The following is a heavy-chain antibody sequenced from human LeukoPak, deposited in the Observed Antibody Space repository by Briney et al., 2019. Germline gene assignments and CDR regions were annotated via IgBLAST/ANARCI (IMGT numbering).Heavy chain of an antibody. V-gene: IGHV3-48*03. CDR2: ISSSGSTI. D-gene: IGHD3-3*01. J-gene: IGHJ5*02. CDR1: GFTFSSYE. Sequence: GGSLRLSCAASGFTFSSYEMNWVRQAPGKGLEWVSYISSSGSTIYYADSVKGRFTISRDSSKNTLYLRMNSLRAEDTAVYYCAKDQMAIFGVGPNTNWFDPWGQGTLITVSS. CDR3: AKDQMAIFGVGPNTNWFDP.